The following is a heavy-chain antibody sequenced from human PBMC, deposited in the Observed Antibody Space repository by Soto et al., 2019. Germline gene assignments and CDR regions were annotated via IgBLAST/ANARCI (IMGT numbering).Heavy chain of an antibody. CDR3: ARDPIIVVVVAATPVRSGMDV. J-gene: IGHJ6*02. Sequence: ASVKVSCKASGYTFTSYGISWVRQAPGQGLEWMGIINPSGGSTSYAQKFQGRVTMTRDTSTSTVYMELSSLRSEDTAVYYCARDPIIVVVVAATPVRSGMDVWGQGTTVTVS. CDR2: INPSGGST. V-gene: IGHV1-46*01. CDR1: GYTFTSYG. D-gene: IGHD2-15*01.